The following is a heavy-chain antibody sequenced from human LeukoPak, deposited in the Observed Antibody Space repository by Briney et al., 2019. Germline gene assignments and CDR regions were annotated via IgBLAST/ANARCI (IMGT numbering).Heavy chain of an antibody. CDR3: ARRDFSSRSYYFDY. CDR2: IYPSDSDT. CDR1: GYGFTSYC. D-gene: IGHD1-26*01. V-gene: IGHV5-51*01. Sequence: GESLQISCQGSGYGFTSYCIGGVRPVPGKGLEWMGIIYPSDSDTRYSPSFQGQVTLSADNSTRTFYLQWSSLKASDTAMYYCARRDFSSRSYYFDYWGQGTLVTASS. J-gene: IGHJ4*02.